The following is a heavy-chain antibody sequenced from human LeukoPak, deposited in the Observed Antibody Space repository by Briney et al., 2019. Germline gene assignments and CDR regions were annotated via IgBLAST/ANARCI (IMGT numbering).Heavy chain of an antibody. CDR3: AKDRVAAAGSAIGGN. V-gene: IGHV3-23*01. CDR2: ISGSGDNT. CDR1: GFTFSSYA. J-gene: IGHJ4*02. Sequence: GGSLRLSCAGSGFTFSSYAMSWVRQAPGKGLEWVSAISGSGDNTYYADSVKGRFTISRDNSKNTLYLQMNSLRAEDTAVYYCAKDRVAAAGSAIGGNWGQGTLVTVSS. D-gene: IGHD6-13*01.